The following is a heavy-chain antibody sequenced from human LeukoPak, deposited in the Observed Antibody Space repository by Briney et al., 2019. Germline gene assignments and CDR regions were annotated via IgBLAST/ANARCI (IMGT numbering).Heavy chain of an antibody. Sequence: PGRSLRLSCAASGFTFSSYGMHWVRQAPGKGLEWVAVISYDGSNKYYADSVKGRFTISRDNSKNTLYLQMNSLRAEDTAVYYCAKDAYKDPWGQGTLVTVSS. D-gene: IGHD2-21*01. CDR2: ISYDGSNK. V-gene: IGHV3-30*18. CDR1: GFTFSSYG. J-gene: IGHJ5*02. CDR3: AKDAYKDP.